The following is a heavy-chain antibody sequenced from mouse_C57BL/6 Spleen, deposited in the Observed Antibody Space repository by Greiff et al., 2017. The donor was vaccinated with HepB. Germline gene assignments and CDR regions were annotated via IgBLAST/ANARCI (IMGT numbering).Heavy chain of an antibody. Sequence: DVMLVESGGGLVKPGGSLKLSCAASGFTFSSYTMSWVRQTPEKRLEWVATISGGGGNTYYPDSVKGRFTISRDNAKNTLYLQMSSLRSEDTAWYYCARQWHYNYDEAWFAYWGQGTLVTVSA. CDR2: ISGGGGNT. CDR1: GFTFSSYT. J-gene: IGHJ3*01. D-gene: IGHD2-12*01. V-gene: IGHV5-9*01. CDR3: ARQWHYNYDEAWFAY.